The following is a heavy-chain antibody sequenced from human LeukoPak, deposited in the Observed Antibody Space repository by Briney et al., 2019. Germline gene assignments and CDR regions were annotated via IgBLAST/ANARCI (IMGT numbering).Heavy chain of an antibody. CDR2: INQDGFQK. V-gene: IGHV3-7*01. D-gene: IGHD3-10*01. CDR3: ARDHLWGGPLDV. Sequence: PGGSLRLSCAASGFTFGNHWMNWVRQAPGKGLEWVANINQDGFQKNFVDSVKGRFTISRDDAKNSLYLHMNSLRAEDTAVYYCARDHLWGGPLDVWGTGTTVTISS. J-gene: IGHJ6*04. CDR1: GFTFGNHW.